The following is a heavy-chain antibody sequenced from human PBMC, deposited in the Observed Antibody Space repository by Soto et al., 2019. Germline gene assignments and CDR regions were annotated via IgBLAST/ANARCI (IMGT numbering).Heavy chain of an antibody. V-gene: IGHV3-23*01. CDR3: AKDYYGSGSYYKCCAFDI. CDR1: GFTFSSYA. D-gene: IGHD3-10*01. CDR2: ISGSGGST. J-gene: IGHJ3*02. Sequence: GSLRLSCAASGFTFSSYAMSWVRQAPGKGLEWVSAISGSGGSTYYADSVKGRFTISRDNSKNTLYLQMNSLRAEDTAVYYCAKDYYGSGSYYKCCAFDIWGQGTMVTVS.